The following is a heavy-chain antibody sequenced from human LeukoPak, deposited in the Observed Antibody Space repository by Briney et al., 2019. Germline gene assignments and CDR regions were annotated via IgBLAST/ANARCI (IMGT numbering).Heavy chain of an antibody. V-gene: IGHV4-39*02. D-gene: IGHD3-22*01. J-gene: IGHJ3*02. CDR2: IYYSGST. CDR3: ARDGPYDSGAFEI. Sequence: PSETLSLTCTVSGGSISSSSYYWGWIRQPPGKGLEWIGSIYYSGSTYYNPSLKSRVTISVDTSKNQFSLKLSSVTAADTAVYYCARDGPYDSGAFEIWGQGTMVAVSS. CDR1: GGSISSSSYY.